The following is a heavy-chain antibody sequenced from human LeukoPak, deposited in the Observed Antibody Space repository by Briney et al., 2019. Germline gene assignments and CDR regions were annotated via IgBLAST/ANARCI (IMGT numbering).Heavy chain of an antibody. J-gene: IGHJ4*02. D-gene: IGHD3-10*01. Sequence: GGSLRLSCAGSGFTFSHFGMHCVRQSPDKGLEWVAVMANDGSKQFYADSVKGRFIIFRANSENTLYLEMNSLRSEHTAIYYCAKDVIGITNLNGIWTFDLWGQGTRVTVSA. CDR3: AKDVIGITNLNGIWTFDL. CDR2: MANDGSKQ. CDR1: GFTFSHFG. V-gene: IGHV3-30*18.